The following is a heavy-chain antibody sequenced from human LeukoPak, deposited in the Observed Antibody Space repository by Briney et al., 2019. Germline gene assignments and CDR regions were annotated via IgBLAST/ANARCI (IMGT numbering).Heavy chain of an antibody. CDR2: ITSISSSI. V-gene: IGHV3-21*06. D-gene: IGHD6-13*01. CDR1: GFTFSSYW. J-gene: IGHJ3*02. Sequence: GGSLRLSCAASGFTFSSYWMHWVRQAPGKGLEWVSSITSISSSINYADSVKGRFTISRDNAKNSIYVQMKSLRAEDTAVYYCARARGSSWSTDAFDIWGQGTMVTVSS. CDR3: ARARGSSWSTDAFDI.